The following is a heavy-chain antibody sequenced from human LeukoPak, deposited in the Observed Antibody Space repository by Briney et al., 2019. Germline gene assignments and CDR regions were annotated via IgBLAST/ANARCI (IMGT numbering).Heavy chain of an antibody. Sequence: GGSLRLSCAASGFTVSSNYMSWVRQAPGKGLEWVSVIYSGGSTYYADSVKGRFTISRDNSKNTLYLQMNSLRAEDTAVYYCARGENGLLWSGYYHDAFDIWGQGTMVTVSS. CDR3: ARGENGLLWSGYYHDAFDI. CDR2: IYSGGST. V-gene: IGHV3-53*01. CDR1: GFTVSSNY. D-gene: IGHD3-3*01. J-gene: IGHJ3*02.